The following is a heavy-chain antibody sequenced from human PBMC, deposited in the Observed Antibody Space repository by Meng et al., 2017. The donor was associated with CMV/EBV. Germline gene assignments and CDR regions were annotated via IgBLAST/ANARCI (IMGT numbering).Heavy chain of an antibody. CDR2: INPNSGGT. J-gene: IGHJ6*02. D-gene: IGHD3-3*01. CDR1: GYTFTGYY. CDR3: ASLYYDFWSGYWGNYYYGMDV. Sequence: ASVKVSCKASGYTFTGYYMHWVRQAPGQGLEWMGWINPNSGGTNYAQKFQGRVTMTRDTSISTAYMELSRLRSDDTAVYYCASLYYDFWSGYWGNYYYGMDVWGQGTLVTVSS. V-gene: IGHV1-2*02.